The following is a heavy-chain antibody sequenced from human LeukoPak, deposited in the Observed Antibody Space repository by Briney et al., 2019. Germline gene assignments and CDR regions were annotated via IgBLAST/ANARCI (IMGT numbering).Heavy chain of an antibody. J-gene: IGHJ4*02. CDR2: IKQDGSEK. V-gene: IGHV3-7*01. CDR3: ARDPRSSWFGGLDS. Sequence: PGGSLRLSCAASGFTFSTYWMSWVRQAPGRGLEWVANIKQDGSEKDYVDSVKGRFTISRDNAKSSLYLQMNSLRVDDTAVYYCARDPRSSWFGGLDSWGQGTLVTASS. CDR1: GFTFSTYW. D-gene: IGHD6-13*01.